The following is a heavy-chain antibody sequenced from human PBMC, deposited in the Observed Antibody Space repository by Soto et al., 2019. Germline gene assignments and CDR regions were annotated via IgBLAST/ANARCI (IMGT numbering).Heavy chain of an antibody. D-gene: IGHD3-22*01. CDR2: ISGSGGST. Sequence: EVQLLESGGGLVQPGGSLRLSCAASGFTFSSYAMSWVRQAPGKGLEWVSAISGSGGSTYYADSVKGRFTISRDNSKNTLYLQMNSLSAEDTAVYYCAKDRDGVVAAADLYFDYWGQGTLVTVSS. CDR1: GFTFSSYA. CDR3: AKDRDGVVAAADLYFDY. V-gene: IGHV3-23*01. J-gene: IGHJ4*02.